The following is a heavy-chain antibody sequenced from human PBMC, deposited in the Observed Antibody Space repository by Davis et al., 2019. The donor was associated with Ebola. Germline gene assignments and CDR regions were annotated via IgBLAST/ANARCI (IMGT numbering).Heavy chain of an antibody. V-gene: IGHV3-30-3*01. Sequence: GESLKISCAASGFTFSSYAMHWVRQAPGKGLEWVAVISYDGSNKYYADSVKGRFTISRDNSKNTLYLQMNSLRAEDTAVYYCARDSNRITIFGVAAGTRGDWGQGTLVTVSS. D-gene: IGHD3-3*01. CDR2: ISYDGSNK. J-gene: IGHJ4*02. CDR3: ARDSNRITIFGVAAGTRGD. CDR1: GFTFSSYA.